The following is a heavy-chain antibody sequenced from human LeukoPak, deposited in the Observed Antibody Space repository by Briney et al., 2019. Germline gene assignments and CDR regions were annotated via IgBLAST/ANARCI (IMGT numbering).Heavy chain of an antibody. V-gene: IGHV3-7*03. CDR2: IKQDGSEK. J-gene: IGHJ6*02. CDR3: AKSHCSGGSCYSEGYYYGMDV. Sequence: GGSLRLSCAASGFTFSSYWMSWVRQAPGKGLEWVANIKQDGSEKYYVDSVKGRFTISRDNSKNTLYLQMNSLRAEDTAVYYCAKSHCSGGSCYSEGYYYGMDVWGQGTTVTVSS. CDR1: GFTFSSYW. D-gene: IGHD2-15*01.